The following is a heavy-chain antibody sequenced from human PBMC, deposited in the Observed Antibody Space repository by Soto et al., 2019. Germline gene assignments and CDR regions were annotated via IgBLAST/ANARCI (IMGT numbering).Heavy chain of an antibody. CDR2: MNPNSGNT. D-gene: IGHD3-22*01. J-gene: IGHJ5*02. CDR3: ARGPTYYYDSSGYYPFDP. Sequence: GSVKVSCKASGYTFTSYDINWVRQATGQGLEWMGWMNPNSGNTGYAQKFQGRVTMTRNTSISTAYMELSSLRSEDTAVYYCARGPTYYYDSSGYYPFDPWGQGTLVTVSS. V-gene: IGHV1-8*01. CDR1: GYTFTSYD.